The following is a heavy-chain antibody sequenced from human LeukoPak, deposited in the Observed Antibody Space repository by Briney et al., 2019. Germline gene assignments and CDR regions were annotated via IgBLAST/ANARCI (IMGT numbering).Heavy chain of an antibody. CDR3: ARELSGDAFDI. J-gene: IGHJ3*02. CDR2: INSDGSST. D-gene: IGHD6-25*01. CDR1: GFTFSSYW. Sequence: GGSLRLSCAASGFTFSSYWMHWVRQAPGKGLVWVSRINSDGSSTSYADSVKGRFTISRVNAKNTLYLQMNSLRAEDTAVYYCARELSGDAFDIWGQGTMVTVSS. V-gene: IGHV3-74*01.